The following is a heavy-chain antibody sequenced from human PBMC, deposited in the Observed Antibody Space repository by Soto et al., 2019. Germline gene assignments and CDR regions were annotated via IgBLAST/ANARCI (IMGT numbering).Heavy chain of an antibody. CDR3: AKLYCSVGSCYHFDY. CDR2: ISYDGSNK. D-gene: IGHD2-15*01. Sequence: GGSLRLSCAASGFTFSSYGMHWVRQAPGKGLEWVAVISYDGSNKYYADSVKGRFTISRDNSKNTLYLQMNSLRAEDTAVYYCAKLYCSVGSCYHFDYWGQGTLVTVSS. CDR1: GFTFSSYG. J-gene: IGHJ4*02. V-gene: IGHV3-30*18.